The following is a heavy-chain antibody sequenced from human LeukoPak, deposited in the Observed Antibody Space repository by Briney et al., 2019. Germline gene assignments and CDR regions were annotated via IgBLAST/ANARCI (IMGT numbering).Heavy chain of an antibody. CDR3: ARSNDAFDI. CDR1: GFTVSSNY. J-gene: IGHJ3*02. V-gene: IGHV3-53*01. D-gene: IGHD5/OR15-5a*01. CDR2: IYSGGST. Sequence: GGSLRLSCAASGFTVSSNYMNWVRQAPGKGLEWVSIIYSGGSTFYADSVKGRFTISRDNSKNTLFLQMNSLRAEDTAVYYCARSNDAFDIWGQGTMVTVSS.